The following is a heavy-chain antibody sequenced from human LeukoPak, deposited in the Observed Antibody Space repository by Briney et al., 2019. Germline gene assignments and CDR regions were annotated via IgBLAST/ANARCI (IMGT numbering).Heavy chain of an antibody. V-gene: IGHV1-2*02. Sequence: ASVKVSCKASGYTFTDYFLHWVRQAPGQGLEWMGWIGPNNGVTNYAQKFRGKVTMTRDTSINTAYMEVSSLRSDDTAVYYCARDIRPRVESFDYWGQGTLVTVSS. J-gene: IGHJ4*02. CDR2: IGPNNGVT. D-gene: IGHD3-3*01. CDR1: GYTFTDYF. CDR3: ARDIRPRVESFDY.